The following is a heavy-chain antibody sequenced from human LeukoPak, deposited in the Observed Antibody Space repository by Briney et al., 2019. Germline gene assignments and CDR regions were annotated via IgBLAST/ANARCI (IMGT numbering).Heavy chain of an antibody. CDR1: GFTFSSYW. CDR3: ASLSTSYGMDV. D-gene: IGHD2-2*01. V-gene: IGHV3-7*01. Sequence: GGSLRLSCAASGFTFSSYWMSWVRQAPGKGLEWVADIKQDGSEKYYVDSVKGRFTISRDNAKNSLYLQMNSLRAEDTAVYYCASLSTSYGMDVWGQGTTVTVSS. J-gene: IGHJ6*02. CDR2: IKQDGSEK.